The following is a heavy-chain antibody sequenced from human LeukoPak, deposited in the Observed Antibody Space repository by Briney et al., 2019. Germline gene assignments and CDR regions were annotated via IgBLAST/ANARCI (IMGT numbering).Heavy chain of an antibody. CDR3: ATTARIAVAGDAFDI. CDR2: INPNSGGT. J-gene: IGHJ3*02. V-gene: IGHV1-2*02. Sequence: ASVKVSCKASGYTFTGYYMHWVRQAPGEGLEWMGWINPNSGGTNYAQKFQGRVTMTRDTSISTAYMELSRLRSDDTAVYYCATTARIAVAGDAFDIWGQGTMLTVSS. CDR1: GYTFTGYY. D-gene: IGHD6-19*01.